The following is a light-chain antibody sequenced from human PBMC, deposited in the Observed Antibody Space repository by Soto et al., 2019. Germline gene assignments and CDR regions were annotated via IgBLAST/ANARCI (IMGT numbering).Light chain of an antibody. Sequence: EIVLTQSPGTLSLSPGERATLSCRASQSVSSSYLAWYQQKPGQAPRLHIYGASSRDTGIPDRFSGSGSGTDFTLTISRLEPEDFAVYYCQQYGSSPELTFGPGTKVDIK. J-gene: IGKJ3*01. V-gene: IGKV3-20*01. CDR1: QSVSSSY. CDR3: QQYGSSPELT. CDR2: GAS.